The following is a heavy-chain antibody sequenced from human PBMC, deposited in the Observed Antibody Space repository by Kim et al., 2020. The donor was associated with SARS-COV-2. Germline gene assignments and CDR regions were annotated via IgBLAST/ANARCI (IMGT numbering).Heavy chain of an antibody. CDR1: GFTLSSYG. CDR3: ARGGYPRY. V-gene: IGHV3-21*01. D-gene: IGHD6-25*01. J-gene: IGHJ4*02. Sequence: GGSLRLSCATSGFTLSSYGLNWVRQAPGKGLEWVSSISSSGTNTHYADSLEGRFTISKDSAKNSLYLQMNSLRAEDTAIYYFARGGYPRYWGQGTLVTVSS. CDR2: ISSSGTNT.